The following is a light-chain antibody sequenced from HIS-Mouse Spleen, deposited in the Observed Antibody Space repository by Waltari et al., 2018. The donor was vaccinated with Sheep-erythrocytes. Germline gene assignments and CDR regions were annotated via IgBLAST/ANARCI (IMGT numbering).Light chain of an antibody. J-gene: IGLJ2*01. CDR2: LNSDGSH. CDR1: SGHSSYA. V-gene: IGLV4-69*01. CDR3: QTWGTGIHVV. Sequence: QLVLTQSPSASASLGASVKLTCTLSSGHSSYATAWPQPQPEKGPRYLMTLNSDGSHRKGDGIPDRFSGSSSGAERYLTISSLQSEDEADYYCQTWGTGIHVVFGGGTKLTVL.